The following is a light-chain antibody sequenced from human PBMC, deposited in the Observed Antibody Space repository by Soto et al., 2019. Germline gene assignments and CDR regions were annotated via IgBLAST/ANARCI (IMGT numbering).Light chain of an antibody. V-gene: IGLV1-40*01. Sequence: QSVLTQPPSVSGAPGQRVTISCTGSSSNIGAGYEVHWFQQLPGTAPKLLIYGNTNRPSGVPDRFSGSESDTSASLAITGLQPEDEADYYCQSYDSSLSVLDVFGTGTKVTVL. CDR3: QSYDSSLSVLDV. J-gene: IGLJ1*01. CDR1: SSNIGAGYE. CDR2: GNT.